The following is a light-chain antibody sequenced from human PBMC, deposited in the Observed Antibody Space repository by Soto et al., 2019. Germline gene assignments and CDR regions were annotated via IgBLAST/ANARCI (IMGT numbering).Light chain of an antibody. CDR1: QTISSW. CDR3: QHYNSYSEA. Sequence: DIQMTQSPSTLSGSVGDRVTITCRASQTISSWLAWYQQKPGKAPKLLIYKASTLKSGVPSRFSGSGSGTEVTLTISSLQPDDFATYYCQHYNSYSEAFGQGPKVEL. V-gene: IGKV1-5*03. J-gene: IGKJ1*01. CDR2: KAS.